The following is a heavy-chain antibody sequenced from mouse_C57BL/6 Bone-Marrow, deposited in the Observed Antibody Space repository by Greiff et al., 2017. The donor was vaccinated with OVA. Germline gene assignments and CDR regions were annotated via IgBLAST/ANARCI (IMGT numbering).Heavy chain of an antibody. D-gene: IGHD2-10*01. V-gene: IGHV7-3*01. Sequence: EVMLVESGGGLVQPGGSLSLSCAASGFTFTDYYMSWVRQPPGKALEWLGFIRNKANGYTTEYSASVKGRFTISRDNSQSILYLQMNALRAEDSATYYCARYTSYSAWFAYWGQGTLVTVSA. J-gene: IGHJ3*01. CDR1: GFTFTDYY. CDR2: IRNKANGYTT. CDR3: ARYTSYSAWFAY.